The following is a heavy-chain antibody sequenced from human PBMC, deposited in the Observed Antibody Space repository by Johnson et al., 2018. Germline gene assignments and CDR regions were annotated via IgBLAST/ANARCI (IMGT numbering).Heavy chain of an antibody. Sequence: VQLVESGGGLVQPGGSLRLSCGASGFIFSNYAMVWVRQAPGKGLEWVSSVIGNGDSTYYADSVKGRFTTSRDNSKNMVYLQLNSLRAEDTAVYYCAKELAPAGRGAFEMWGQGTIVTVSS. V-gene: IGHV3-23*04. CDR2: VIGNGDST. CDR3: AKELAPAGRGAFEM. D-gene: IGHD1-14*01. CDR1: GFIFSNYA. J-gene: IGHJ3*02.